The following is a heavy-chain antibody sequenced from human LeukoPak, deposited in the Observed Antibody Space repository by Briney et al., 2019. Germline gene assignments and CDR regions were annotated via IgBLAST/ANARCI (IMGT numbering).Heavy chain of an antibody. D-gene: IGHD3-10*01. CDR1: GFTFSDYY. V-gene: IGHV3-11*01. Sequence: PGGSLRLSCAASGFTFSDYYMSWIRQAPGEGLEWVSYISDRGDTIYYADSVKGRFTISRDNAKNSVSLQMNSLRAEDAAVYYCVKFRGIQHYNYHMDVWGKGTTVTVSS. CDR3: VKFRGIQHYNYHMDV. J-gene: IGHJ6*03. CDR2: ISDRGDTI.